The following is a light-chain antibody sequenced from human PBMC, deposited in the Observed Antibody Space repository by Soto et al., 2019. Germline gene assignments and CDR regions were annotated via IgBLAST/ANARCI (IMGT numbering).Light chain of an antibody. CDR3: NSYTNSTTLV. CDR1: SSDVGAYKF. Sequence: QSVLAQPASVSGSPGQPITISCTGTSSDVGAYKFVSWYQHHPGRAPKLIIFEVANRPSGVSSRFSGSKSGNTASLTISRLLPEDEADYYCNSYTNSTTLVFGGGTKVTVL. V-gene: IGLV2-14*01. CDR2: EVA. J-gene: IGLJ2*01.